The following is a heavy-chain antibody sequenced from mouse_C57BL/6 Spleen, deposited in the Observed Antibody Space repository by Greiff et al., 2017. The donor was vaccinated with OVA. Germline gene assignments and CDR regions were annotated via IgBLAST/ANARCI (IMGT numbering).Heavy chain of an antibody. D-gene: IGHD2-1*01. CDR2: INPSTGGT. CDR1: GYSFTGYY. Sequence: VQLKESGPELVKPGASVKISCKASGYSFTGYYMNWVKQSPEKSLEWIGEINPSTGGTTYNQKFKAKATLTVDKSSSTAYMQLKSLTSEDSAVYYCAVLLYYAMDYWGQGTSVTVSS. CDR3: AVLLYYAMDY. J-gene: IGHJ4*01. V-gene: IGHV1-42*01.